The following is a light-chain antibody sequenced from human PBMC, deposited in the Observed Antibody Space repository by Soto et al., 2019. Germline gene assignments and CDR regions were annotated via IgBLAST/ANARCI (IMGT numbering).Light chain of an antibody. V-gene: IGKV3D-20*02. CDR2: GAS. CDR1: QSVSSSY. CDR3: QQRSNWPSIT. J-gene: IGKJ5*01. Sequence: EIVLTQSPGTLSLSPGERATLSCRTGQSVSSSYLAWYQQKPGQAPRLLIYGASSRATGIPDRFSGSGSGTEFTLTISSLQSEDFAVYYCQQRSNWPSITFGQGTRLEIK.